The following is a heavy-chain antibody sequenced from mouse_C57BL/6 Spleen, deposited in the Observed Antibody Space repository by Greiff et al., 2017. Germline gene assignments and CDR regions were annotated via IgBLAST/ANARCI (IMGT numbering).Heavy chain of an antibody. CDR3: ASALNFWYFAV. V-gene: IGHV1-26*01. Sequence: EVQLQQSGPELVKPGASVKISCKASGYTFTDYCMNWVKQSPGKSLEWIGDIDPTNGGTSYNQKFKGKDTLTVDTSSSTAYMELRSLTSKDSAVYYCASALNFWYFAVWGTGTTVTVSS. CDR1: GYTFTDYC. J-gene: IGHJ1*03. CDR2: IDPTNGGT.